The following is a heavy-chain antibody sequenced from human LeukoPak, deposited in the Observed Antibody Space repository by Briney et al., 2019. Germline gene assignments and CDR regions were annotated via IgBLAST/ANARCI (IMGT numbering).Heavy chain of an antibody. J-gene: IGHJ6*03. CDR1: GGSFSGYY. Sequence: SETLSLTCAVYGGSFSGYYWVWIRQPPGKGLEWIGSLYHPDTTYYNASLKSRVTMSVDTSRNQFSLKLSFVTAADTAVYYCARQSDSYYYYYVDLWGTGTTVTVSS. CDR2: LYHPDTT. CDR3: ARQSDSYYYYYVDL. V-gene: IGHV4-38-2*01.